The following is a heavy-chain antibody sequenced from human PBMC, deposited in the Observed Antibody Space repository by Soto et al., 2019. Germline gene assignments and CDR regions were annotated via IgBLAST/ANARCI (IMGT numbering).Heavy chain of an antibody. CDR2: IKQDGSEK. J-gene: IGHJ4*02. V-gene: IGHV3-7*01. CDR1: GFTFSSYW. Sequence: GSLRLSCAASGFTFSSYWMSWVRQAPGKGLEWVANIKQDGSEKYYVDSVKGRFTISRDNAKNSLYLQMNSLRAEDTAVYYCARVIWPAIYDFWSRSRGYFDYWGQGTLVTVSS. CDR3: ARVIWPAIYDFWSRSRGYFDY. D-gene: IGHD3-3*01.